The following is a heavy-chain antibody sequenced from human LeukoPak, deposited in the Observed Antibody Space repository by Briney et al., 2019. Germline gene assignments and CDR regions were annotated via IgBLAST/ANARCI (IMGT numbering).Heavy chain of an antibody. CDR2: VFFEGNT. CDR1: GVSVSGSY. CDR3: ARGGLTPFDP. Sequence: SETLSLTCTVSGVSVSGSYWCWIRQPPGKGLEWIGYVFFEGNTRYNPSLSSRLTISIDTSRRQFSLKLNSVTAADTAVYYCARGGLTPFDPWGQGTLVTVSS. D-gene: IGHD3-16*01. V-gene: IGHV4-59*08. J-gene: IGHJ5*02.